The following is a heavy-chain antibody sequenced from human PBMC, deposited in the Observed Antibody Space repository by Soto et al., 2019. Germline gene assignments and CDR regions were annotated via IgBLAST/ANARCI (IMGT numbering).Heavy chain of an antibody. Sequence: LGGPGSLSFEPFGFTLGGFAMPWFRKPTGKGLEWVSTIGTAGDTYYAVSVKGRFTISRDNAKNSLSLQMNSLRAGDTAVYFCARGQEVGAHFFDSWGQGTQVTVSS. V-gene: IGHV3-13*01. CDR2: IGTAGDT. CDR3: ARGQEVGAHFFDS. CDR1: GFTLGGFA. D-gene: IGHD2-15*01. J-gene: IGHJ4*02.